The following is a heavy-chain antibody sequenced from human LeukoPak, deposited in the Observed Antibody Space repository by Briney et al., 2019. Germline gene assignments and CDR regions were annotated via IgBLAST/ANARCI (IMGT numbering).Heavy chain of an antibody. CDR1: GFTFYTYA. V-gene: IGHV3-23*01. Sequence: GGSLRLSCAASGFTFYTYAMTWVRQAPGKGLEWVSTIIGSGGNTFYADSVKGRFTISRDNSKNTLSLQLTSLRAEDTGIYFCARDGGHPLTSYYRAYWGQGTLVAVSS. D-gene: IGHD4-11*01. J-gene: IGHJ4*02. CDR3: ARDGGHPLTSYYRAY. CDR2: IIGSGGNT.